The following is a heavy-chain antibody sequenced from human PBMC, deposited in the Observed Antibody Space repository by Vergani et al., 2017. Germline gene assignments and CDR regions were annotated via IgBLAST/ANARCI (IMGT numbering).Heavy chain of an antibody. J-gene: IGHJ6*03. CDR1: GGSFSGYY. Sequence: QVQLQQWGAGLLKPSETLSLTCAVYGGSFSGYYWSWIRQPPGKGLEWIGEINHSGSTNYNPSLKSRVTISVDTSKNQFSLKLSSVTAADTAVYYCARGRGQRKNYYYHYMDVWGTGTTVTVSS. V-gene: IGHV4-34*01. D-gene: IGHD6-25*01. CDR3: ARGRGQRKNYYYHYMDV. CDR2: INHSGST.